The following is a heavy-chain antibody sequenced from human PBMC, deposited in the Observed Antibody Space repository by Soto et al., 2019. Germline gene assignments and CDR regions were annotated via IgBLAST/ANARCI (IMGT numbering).Heavy chain of an antibody. CDR1: GYTFTAFG. D-gene: IGHD2-2*01. Sequence: QVQLVQSGAEVKKPGASVNVSCKASGYTFTAFGIGWVRQAPGQGLEWMGWISTYNGNTNYAQKLQGRVTMTTDTSTNTAYVELRSLRSDDTAVYYCARKDVLVPSAMYYWGQGTLVTVSS. CDR2: ISTYNGNT. CDR3: ARKDVLVPSAMYY. J-gene: IGHJ4*02. V-gene: IGHV1-18*01.